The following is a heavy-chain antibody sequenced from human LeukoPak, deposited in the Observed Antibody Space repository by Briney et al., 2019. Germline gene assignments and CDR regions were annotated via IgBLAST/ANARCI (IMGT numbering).Heavy chain of an antibody. CDR2: IYHSGST. D-gene: IGHD3-3*01. Sequence: SETLSLTCTVSGYSISSGYFWGWIRQPPGKGLEWIGSIYHSGSTYYNPPLKSRVTISVDRSKNQFSLKLSSVTAADTAVYYCARDRGYDFWSGSHDAFDIWGQGTMVTVSS. CDR3: ARDRGYDFWSGSHDAFDI. CDR1: GYSISSGYF. V-gene: IGHV4-38-2*02. J-gene: IGHJ3*02.